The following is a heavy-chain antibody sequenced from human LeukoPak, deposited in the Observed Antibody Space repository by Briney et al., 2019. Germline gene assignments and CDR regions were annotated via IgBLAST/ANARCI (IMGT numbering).Heavy chain of an antibody. J-gene: IGHJ4*02. CDR2: ISSSGSTI. Sequence: GGSLRLSCAASGFTFSDYYMSWIRQAPGKGLEGVSYISSSGSTIYYADSVKGRFTISRDNAKNSLYLQMNSLRAEDTAVYYCARDFHYDSSGYYGYWGQGTLVTVSS. CDR3: ARDFHYDSSGYYGY. V-gene: IGHV3-11*01. CDR1: GFTFSDYY. D-gene: IGHD3-22*01.